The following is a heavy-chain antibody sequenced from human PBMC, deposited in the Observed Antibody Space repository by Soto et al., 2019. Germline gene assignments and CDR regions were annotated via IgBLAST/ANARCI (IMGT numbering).Heavy chain of an antibody. J-gene: IGHJ4*02. V-gene: IGHV4-4*07. CDR2: IYTSGST. D-gene: IGHD3-9*01. CDR3: ASSLKLRYFDWFFDY. Sequence: SETLSLTCTVSGGSISSYYWSWIRQPAGKGLEWIGRIYTSGSTNYNPSLKSRVTMSVDTSKNQFSLKLSSVTAADTAVYYCASSLKLRYFDWFFDYWGQGTLVTVSS. CDR1: GGSISSYY.